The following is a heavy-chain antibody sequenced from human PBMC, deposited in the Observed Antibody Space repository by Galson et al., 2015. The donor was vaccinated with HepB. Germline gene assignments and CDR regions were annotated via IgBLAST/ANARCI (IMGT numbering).Heavy chain of an antibody. J-gene: IGHJ4*02. CDR1: GFTISNYG. CDR2: ILYDGSKE. Sequence: SLRLSCAASGFTISNYGMHWVRQAPGKGLEWVAIILYDGSKEYYADSVKGRFTIPRDNSKNTVYLVMNSLTAEDTAVYYCAKDSTGVYFDSWGQGTLVTVSS. CDR3: AKDSTGVYFDS. V-gene: IGHV3-30*18. D-gene: IGHD7-27*01.